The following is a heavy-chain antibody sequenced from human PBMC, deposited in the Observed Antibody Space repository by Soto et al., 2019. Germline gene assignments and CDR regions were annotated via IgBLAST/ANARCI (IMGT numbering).Heavy chain of an antibody. CDR2: IYYSGST. J-gene: IGHJ6*03. CDR1: GGSISSGDYY. D-gene: IGHD3-3*01. V-gene: IGHV4-30-4*01. Sequence: SETLSLTCTVSGGSISSGDYYWSWIRQPPGKGLEWIGYIYYSGSTYYNPSLKSRVTISVDTSKNQFSLKLSSVTAADTAVYYCARAHDFWKHYYYMDVWGKGTTVTVSS. CDR3: ARAHDFWKHYYYMDV.